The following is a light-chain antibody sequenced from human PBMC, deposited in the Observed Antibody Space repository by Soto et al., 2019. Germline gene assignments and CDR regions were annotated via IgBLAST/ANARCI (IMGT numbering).Light chain of an antibody. CDR3: QQYENLPFT. V-gene: IGKV1-33*01. Sequence: DIQMTQSPSSLSASVGDRVTVTCQASQDITNYLNWYQQKPGKAPKLLIYDASNLETGVPSRFSGSGVGTDFTFTITSLQHEDIAIYYCQQYENLPFTFGPGTKVDIK. CDR1: QDITNY. CDR2: DAS. J-gene: IGKJ3*01.